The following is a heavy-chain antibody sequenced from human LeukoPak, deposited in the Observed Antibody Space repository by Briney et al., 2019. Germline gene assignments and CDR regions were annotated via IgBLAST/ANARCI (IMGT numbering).Heavy chain of an antibody. CDR3: ARAYSSSWYVSGYYYYGMDV. CDR2: FDPEDGET. J-gene: IGHJ6*02. D-gene: IGHD6-13*01. V-gene: IGHV1-24*01. CDR1: GYTLTELS. Sequence: GASVKVSCKVSGYTLTELSMHWVRQAPGKGLEWMGGFDPEDGETIYAQKFQGRVTMTEDTSTDTAYMELSSLRSEDTAVYYCARAYSSSWYVSGYYYYGMDVWGQGTTVTVSS.